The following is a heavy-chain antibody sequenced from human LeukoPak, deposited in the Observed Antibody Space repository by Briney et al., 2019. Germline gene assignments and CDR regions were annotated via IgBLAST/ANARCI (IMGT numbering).Heavy chain of an antibody. CDR2: ISGSGGST. CDR3: ASGSSLTYYYYGMDV. V-gene: IGHV3-23*01. CDR1: GFTFSSYA. D-gene: IGHD6-6*01. J-gene: IGHJ6*02. Sequence: GGSLRLSCAASGFTFSSYAMSWVRQAPGKGLEWVSAISGSGGSTYYADSVKGRFTISRDNSKNTLYLQMNSLRAEDTAVYYCASGSSLTYYYYGMDVWGQGTTVTVSS.